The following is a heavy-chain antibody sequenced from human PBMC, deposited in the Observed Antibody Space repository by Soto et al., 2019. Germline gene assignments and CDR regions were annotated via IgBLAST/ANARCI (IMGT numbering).Heavy chain of an antibody. CDR2: INPKTAAT. CDR1: GYSFSDYF. CDR3: ARIKWGLNYYNGMDV. V-gene: IGHV1-2*02. J-gene: IGHJ6*02. Sequence: QVQLVQSGAEVKKPGASVKVSCKPSGYSFSDYFIQWVRQAPGQGLEWVAWINPKTAATNYAKKFQGRVCLTWDTSSTTAYIELTRLRPDDTAVYYCARIKWGLNYYNGMDVWGQGTTVIVSS. D-gene: IGHD1-26*01.